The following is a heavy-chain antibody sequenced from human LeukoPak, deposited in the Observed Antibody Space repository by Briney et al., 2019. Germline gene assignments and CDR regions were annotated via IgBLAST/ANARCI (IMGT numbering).Heavy chain of an antibody. CDR2: ISYDGSNK. J-gene: IGHJ4*02. CDR3: ARGGRYDSSGYYYFDY. Sequence: PGGSLRLSCAASGFTFSSYGMHWVRQAPGKGLEWVAVISYDGSNKYYADSVKGRFTISRDNSKNTLYLQMKSLRAEETAVYYCARGGRYDSSGYYYFDYWGQGTLVTVSS. CDR1: GFTFSSYG. D-gene: IGHD3-22*01. V-gene: IGHV3-30*03.